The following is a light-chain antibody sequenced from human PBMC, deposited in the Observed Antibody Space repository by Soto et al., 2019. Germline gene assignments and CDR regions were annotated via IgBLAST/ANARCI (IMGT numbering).Light chain of an antibody. CDR2: DAS. V-gene: IGKV1-5*01. CDR1: QSISSW. Sequence: DIRMTQSPSTLSASVGDRVTITCRASQSISSWLAWYQQKPGKAPKLLIYDASSLESRVPSRFSGSGSGTEFTLTISGLRPDDFATYYCQQYNTYSYTFGQGTK. CDR3: QQYNTYSYT. J-gene: IGKJ2*01.